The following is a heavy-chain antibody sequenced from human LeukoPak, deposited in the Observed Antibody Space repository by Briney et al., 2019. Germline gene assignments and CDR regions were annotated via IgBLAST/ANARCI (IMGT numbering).Heavy chain of an antibody. CDR3: ATRAYYYDSSGYYH. CDR1: GFTFSSYS. D-gene: IGHD3-22*01. Sequence: GGSLRLSCAASGFTFSSYSMNWVRQAAGKGLEWVSYISSSSSTIYYTDSVKGRFTISRDNAKNSLYLQMNSLRAEDTAVYYCATRAYYYDSSGYYHWGQGTLVTVSS. J-gene: IGHJ5*02. V-gene: IGHV3-48*01. CDR2: ISSSSSTI.